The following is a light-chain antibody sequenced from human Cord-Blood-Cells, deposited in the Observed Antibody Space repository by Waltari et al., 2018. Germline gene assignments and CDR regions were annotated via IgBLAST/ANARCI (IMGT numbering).Light chain of an antibody. V-gene: IGLV2-14*01. Sequence: QSALTQPASVSGSPGQSITISCTGTSSDVGGYYYFSWYQQHPGKAPKLMIYEVSNRPSGVSNRFSGSKSGNTASLTISGLQAEDEADYYCSSYTSSSTLVFGTGTKVTVL. CDR1: SSDVGGYYY. CDR3: SSYTSSSTLV. J-gene: IGLJ1*01. CDR2: EVS.